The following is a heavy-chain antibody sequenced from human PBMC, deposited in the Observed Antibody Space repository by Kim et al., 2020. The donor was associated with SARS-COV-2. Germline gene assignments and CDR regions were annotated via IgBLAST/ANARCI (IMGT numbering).Heavy chain of an antibody. CDR3: AKKFHYGSGSYLYYFDY. Sequence: VRGRFTISRDNSKNTLYLQMNSLRAEDTAVYYCAKKFHYGSGSYLYYFDYWGQGTLVTVSS. V-gene: IGHV3-23*01. J-gene: IGHJ4*02. D-gene: IGHD3-10*01.